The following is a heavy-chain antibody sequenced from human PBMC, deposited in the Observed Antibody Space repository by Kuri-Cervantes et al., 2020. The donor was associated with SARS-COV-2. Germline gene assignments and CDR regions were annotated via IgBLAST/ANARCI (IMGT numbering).Heavy chain of an antibody. Sequence: GESLKISCAASGFTFSSYWMHWVRQAPGKGLMWVSRINSDGSSTSYADSVKGRFTISRDNAKNTLYLQMNSLRAEDTAVYYCVRDGDHWNFDYWGQGTLVTVSS. CDR3: VRDGDHWNFDY. V-gene: IGHV3-74*01. J-gene: IGHJ4*02. CDR2: INSDGSST. CDR1: GFTFSSYW. D-gene: IGHD1-1*01.